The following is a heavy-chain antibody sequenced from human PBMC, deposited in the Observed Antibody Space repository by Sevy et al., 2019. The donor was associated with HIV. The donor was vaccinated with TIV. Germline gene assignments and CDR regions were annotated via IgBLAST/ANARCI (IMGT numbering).Heavy chain of an antibody. CDR2: LKSKADGGTV. Sequence: GGSLRLSCTTSGFTFGDYAMNWVRQAPGKGLEWVAFLKSKADGGTVDNAASGKSRFTISRDDSKSIAYLQMNDLTTEDTGVYYCTRWKGLQSIFDYWGQGALVTVSS. D-gene: IGHD1-1*01. CDR1: GFTFGDYA. V-gene: IGHV3-49*04. J-gene: IGHJ4*02. CDR3: TRWKGLQSIFDY.